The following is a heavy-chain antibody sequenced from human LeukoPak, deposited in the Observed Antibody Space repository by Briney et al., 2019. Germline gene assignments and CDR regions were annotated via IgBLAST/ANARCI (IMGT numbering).Heavy chain of an antibody. CDR3: ARGDSGWYLGLGFDY. J-gene: IGHJ4*02. D-gene: IGHD6-19*01. CDR1: GYSISSGFY. V-gene: IGHV4-38-2*02. Sequence: SETLSLTCTVSGYSISSGFYWGWIRQPPGKELEWIESIYHSGSTYYNPSLKSRVITSVDTSKNQVSLRLRSVTSADTAVYYCARGDSGWYLGLGFDYWGQGTLVTVSS. CDR2: IYHSGST.